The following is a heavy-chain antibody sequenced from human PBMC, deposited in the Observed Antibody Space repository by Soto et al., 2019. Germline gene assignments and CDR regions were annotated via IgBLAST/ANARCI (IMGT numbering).Heavy chain of an antibody. J-gene: IGHJ3*02. D-gene: IGHD4-17*01. V-gene: IGHV3-23*01. CDR1: GFTFSSYA. CDR2: ISGSGGST. CDR3: AKEGPTTVTTGPAFDI. Sequence: GGSLRLSCAASGFTFSSYAMSWVRQAPGKGLEWVSAISGSGGSTYYADSVKGRFTISRDNSKNTLYLQMNSLRAEDTAVYYCAKEGPTTVTTGPAFDIWGQGTMVTVSS.